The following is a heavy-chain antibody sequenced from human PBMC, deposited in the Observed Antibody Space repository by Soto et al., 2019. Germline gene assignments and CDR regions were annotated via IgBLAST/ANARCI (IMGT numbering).Heavy chain of an antibody. V-gene: IGHV5-10-1*01. CDR3: ARHKDIVVVVAATPYMGFDP. Sequence: PGASLKISCKGSGYSFTSYWISWVRQMPGKGLEWMGRIDPSDSYTNYSPSFQGHVTISADKSISTAYLQWSSLKASDTAMYYCARHKDIVVVVAATPYMGFDPWGQGTLVTVSS. CDR1: GYSFTSYW. CDR2: IDPSDSYT. D-gene: IGHD2-15*01. J-gene: IGHJ5*02.